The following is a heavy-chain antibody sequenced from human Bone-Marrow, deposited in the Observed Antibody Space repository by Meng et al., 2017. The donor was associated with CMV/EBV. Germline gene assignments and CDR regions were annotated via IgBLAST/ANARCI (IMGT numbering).Heavy chain of an antibody. CDR1: GCTFRSYG. CDR2: IGYDGSNK. CDR3: YSYYYDSSGYGWFDP. V-gene: IGHV3-30*02. J-gene: IGHJ5*02. Sequence: GCTFRSYGMQWVRQATGKGVEWMAFIGYDGSNKYYADSVKGRFTISRDNSKNTLYLQMNSLRAEDTAVYYCYSYYYDSSGYGWFDPWGQGTLVTVSS. D-gene: IGHD3-22*01.